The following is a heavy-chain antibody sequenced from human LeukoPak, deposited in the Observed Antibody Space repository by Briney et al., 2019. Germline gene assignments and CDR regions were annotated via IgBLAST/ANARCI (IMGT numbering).Heavy chain of an antibody. Sequence: ASVKVSCKASGYTFASYAMNWVRQAPGQGLEWMGWINTNTGNPTYAQGFTGRFVFSLDTSASTAYLQISSLKAEDTAVYYCARAEAAAGYYYYYGMDVWGQGTTVTVSS. CDR3: ARAEAAAGYYYYYGMDV. CDR1: GYTFASYA. J-gene: IGHJ6*02. V-gene: IGHV7-4-1*02. D-gene: IGHD6-13*01. CDR2: INTNTGNP.